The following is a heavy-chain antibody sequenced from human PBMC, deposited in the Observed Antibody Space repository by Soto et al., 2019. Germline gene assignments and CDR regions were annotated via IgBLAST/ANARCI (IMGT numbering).Heavy chain of an antibody. V-gene: IGHV3-23*01. Sequence: EVQLLDSGGGLVQPGGSLRLSCAASGFTFRNYAMTWVRQGPGKGLEWVSGISGSGGRSYYADSVKGRFTISRDNSKSTLYLQMNSLSAEDTAVYYCAKAYFVWSSEQPYYFDYWGQGTLVTVSS. CDR3: AKAYFVWSSEQPYYFDY. J-gene: IGHJ4*02. D-gene: IGHD3-16*01. CDR2: ISGSGGRS. CDR1: GFTFRNYA.